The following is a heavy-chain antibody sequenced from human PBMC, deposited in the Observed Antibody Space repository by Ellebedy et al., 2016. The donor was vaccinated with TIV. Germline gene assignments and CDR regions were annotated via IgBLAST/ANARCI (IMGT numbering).Heavy chain of an antibody. CDR2: INPNSGGT. V-gene: IGHV1-2*02. Sequence: ASVTVSCKASGYTFTGYYMHWVRQAPGQGLEWMGWINPNSGGTNYAQKFQGRVTMTRATSISTAYMELSRLRSDDTAVYYCARGWRAVAGNVDYWGQGTLVTVSS. D-gene: IGHD6-19*01. CDR3: ARGWRAVAGNVDY. CDR1: GYTFTGYY. J-gene: IGHJ4*02.